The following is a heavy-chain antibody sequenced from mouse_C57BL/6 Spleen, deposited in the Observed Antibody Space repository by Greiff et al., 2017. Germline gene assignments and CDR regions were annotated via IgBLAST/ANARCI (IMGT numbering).Heavy chain of an antibody. J-gene: IGHJ2*01. V-gene: IGHV5-16*01. Sequence: EVKLVESEGGLVQPGSSMKLSCTASGFTFSDYYMAWVRQVPEKGLEWVANSNYDGSSTYYLDSLKSRFIISRDNAKNILYLQMSSLKSEDTATYYCAREGGGTLYFDYWGQGTTLTVSS. CDR2: SNYDGSST. CDR1: GFTFSDYY. D-gene: IGHD4-1*01. CDR3: AREGGGTLYFDY.